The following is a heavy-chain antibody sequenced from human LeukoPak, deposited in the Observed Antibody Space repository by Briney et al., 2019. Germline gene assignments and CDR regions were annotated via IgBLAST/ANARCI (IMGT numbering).Heavy chain of an antibody. CDR2: INPNSGGT. J-gene: IGHJ4*02. V-gene: IGHV1-2*02. Sequence: ASVKVSCKASGYTFTGYYMHWVRQAPGQGLEWMGWINPNSGGTNYAQKFQGRVTMTRGTSISTAYMELSRLRSDDTAVYYCARDSSSGWYGEPFDYWGQGTLVTVSS. CDR1: GYTFTGYY. CDR3: ARDSSSGWYGEPFDY. D-gene: IGHD6-19*01.